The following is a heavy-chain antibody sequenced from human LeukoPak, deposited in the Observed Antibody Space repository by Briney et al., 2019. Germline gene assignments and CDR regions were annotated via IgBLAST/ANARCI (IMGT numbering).Heavy chain of an antibody. D-gene: IGHD5-18*01. CDR2: IYSDGSGT. CDR3: ARDNSYGYEY. Sequence: GGSLRLSCAASGFTFSTYWMHWVRQAPGKGLVWVSRIYSDGSGTSYAASVKGRFTISRDNAKNTQYLQMNRMTAENTVVYYCARDNSYGYEYWGQGTLVTVSA. CDR1: GFTFSTYW. V-gene: IGHV3-74*01. J-gene: IGHJ4*02.